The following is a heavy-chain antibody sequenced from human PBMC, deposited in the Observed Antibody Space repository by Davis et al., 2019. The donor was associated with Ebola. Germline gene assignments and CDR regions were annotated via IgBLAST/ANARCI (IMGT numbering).Heavy chain of an antibody. CDR2: INPSGGST. CDR3: ATDKFNSSGYYYIGGALPYYYYYGMDV. V-gene: IGHV1-46*01. Sequence: ASVKVSCKASGYTFTSYYMHWVRQAPGQGLEWMGIINPSGGSTSYAQKFQGRVTMTRDTSTSTAYMELSSLRSEDTAVYYCATDKFNSSGYYYIGGALPYYYYYGMDVWGQGTTVTVSS. CDR1: GYTFTSYY. J-gene: IGHJ6*02. D-gene: IGHD3-22*01.